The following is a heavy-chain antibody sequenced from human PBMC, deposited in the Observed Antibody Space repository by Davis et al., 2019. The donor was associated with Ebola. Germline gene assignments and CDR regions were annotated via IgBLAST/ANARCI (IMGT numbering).Heavy chain of an antibody. CDR3: ARMGYDSSGSAHSFDY. V-gene: IGHV2-70*01. J-gene: IGHJ4*02. CDR2: IDWDDDK. Sequence: SGPTLVKPTQTLTLTCTFSGFSLSTSGMCVTWIRQPPGKALEWLALIDWDDDKYYSTSLKTRLTISKDTSKNQVVLTMTNMDPVDTATYYCARMGYDSSGSAHSFDYWGQGTLVTVSS. D-gene: IGHD3-22*01. CDR1: GFSLSTSGMC.